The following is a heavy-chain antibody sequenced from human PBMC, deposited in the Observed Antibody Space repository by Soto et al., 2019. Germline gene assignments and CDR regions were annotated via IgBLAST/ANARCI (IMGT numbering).Heavy chain of an antibody. V-gene: IGHV1-24*01. CDR2: FDPEDGET. D-gene: IGHD6-13*01. CDR1: GYTLTELS. CDR3: ARAGFSTSWLGLLGTGAHGLEIDF. Sequence: GASVKVSCKVSGYTLTELSMHWVRQAPGKGLEWMGGFDPEDGETIYAQKFQGRATMTKDRSTSTAYMELSSLRPDDTAVYYCARAGFSTSWLGLLGTGAHGLEIDFWGQGTLVTVSS. J-gene: IGHJ4*02.